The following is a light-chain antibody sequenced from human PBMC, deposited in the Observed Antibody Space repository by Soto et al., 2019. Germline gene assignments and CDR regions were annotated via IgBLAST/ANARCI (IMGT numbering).Light chain of an antibody. V-gene: IGKV3D-20*02. J-gene: IGKJ5*01. CDR1: QSVSSSY. CDR3: QQRGDWPPIT. CDR2: GAS. Sequence: EIVLTQSSGTLSLSPGERATLSFRASQSVSSSYLAWYQQEPGQAPRLLIYGASSRATGIPARFSGSGSGTDFTLTISSLEPEDFAVYYCQQRGDWPPITFGQGTRLEI.